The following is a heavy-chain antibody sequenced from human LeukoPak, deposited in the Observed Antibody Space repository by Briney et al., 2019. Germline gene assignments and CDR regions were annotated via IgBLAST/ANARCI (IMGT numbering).Heavy chain of an antibody. CDR2: ISGSGGST. D-gene: IGHD6-19*01. Sequence: GGSPRLSCAASGFTFSSYAMSWVRQAPGKGLEWVSAISGSGGSTYYADSVKGRFTISRDNSKNTLYLQMNSLRAEDTAVYYCAKRAGFSSGWYEGDAFDIWGQGTMVTVSS. J-gene: IGHJ3*02. CDR1: GFTFSSYA. V-gene: IGHV3-23*01. CDR3: AKRAGFSSGWYEGDAFDI.